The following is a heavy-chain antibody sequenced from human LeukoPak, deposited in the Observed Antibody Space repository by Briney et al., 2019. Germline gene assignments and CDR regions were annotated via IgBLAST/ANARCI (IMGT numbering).Heavy chain of an antibody. CDR1: GFTFDDYA. CDR2: ISGDGGGT. CDR3: AKDGRCSTTNRYGYMDV. Sequence: GGSLRLSCAASGFTFDDYAMHWVRQAPGKGLEWVSLISGDGGGTSSADSLKGRFTISRDNSKNSLYLQMNSLTTDDTALYYCAKDGRCSTTNRYGYMDVWGKGTTVTVSS. J-gene: IGHJ6*03. V-gene: IGHV3-43*02. D-gene: IGHD2-2*01.